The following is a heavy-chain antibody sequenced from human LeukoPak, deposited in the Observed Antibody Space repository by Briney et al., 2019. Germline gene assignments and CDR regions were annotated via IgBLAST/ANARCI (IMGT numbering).Heavy chain of an antibody. CDR3: ATEASGSLKRAFDI. J-gene: IGHJ3*02. V-gene: IGHV1-24*01. D-gene: IGHD1-26*01. Sequence: ASVKVSCKVSGYTPTELSMHWVRQAPGKGLEWMGGFDPEDGETIYAQKFQGRVTMTEDTSTDTAYMELSSLRSEDTAVYYCATEASGSLKRAFDIWGQGTMVTVSS. CDR1: GYTPTELS. CDR2: FDPEDGET.